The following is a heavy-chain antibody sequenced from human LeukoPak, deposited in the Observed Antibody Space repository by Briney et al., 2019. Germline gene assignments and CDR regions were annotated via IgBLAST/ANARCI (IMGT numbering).Heavy chain of an antibody. CDR1: GFTFSSYA. J-gene: IGHJ6*02. V-gene: IGHV3-23*01. Sequence: PGGSLRLSCAASGFTFSSYAMGWVRQAPEKGLEWVSAISGSGGSTFYADSVKGRFTISRDNSKNTLYLQMNSLRAEDTAVYYCAKDLGHQTDYYYYGMDVWGQGTTVTVSS. CDR3: AKDLGHQTDYYYYGMDV. CDR2: ISGSGGST. D-gene: IGHD2-2*01.